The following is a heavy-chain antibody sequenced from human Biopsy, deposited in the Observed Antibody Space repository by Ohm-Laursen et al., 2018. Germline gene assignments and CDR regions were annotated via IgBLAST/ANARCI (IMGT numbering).Heavy chain of an antibody. Sequence: SETLSLTYTVSGDSINSSYWSWIRQAPGKGLEWIGFISNSGNTNYNPSLKSRVTISADTSKNQFSLKLGSVTVADTAVFYCARRGSGGRSFDYWGQGSLVTASS. CDR1: GDSINSSY. V-gene: IGHV4-59*08. CDR2: ISNSGNT. J-gene: IGHJ4*02. CDR3: ARRGSGGRSFDY. D-gene: IGHD2-15*01.